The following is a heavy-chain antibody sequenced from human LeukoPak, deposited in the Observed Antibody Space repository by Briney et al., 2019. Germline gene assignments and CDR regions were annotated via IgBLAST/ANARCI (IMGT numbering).Heavy chain of an antibody. CDR3: AKAGWYSAKTYATYDDAYDI. CDR1: GFTFNNYA. CDR2: FSAGGGGT. D-gene: IGHD1-26*01. V-gene: IGHV3-23*01. Sequence: GGSLRLSCAASGFTFNNYAMSWGRQAPGKELEWLSAFSAGGGGTYYADSLKGRFTISRDNSKKRVFLQMNSLRADDTAVYYCAKAGWYSAKTYATYDDAYDIWGQGTMVTVSS. J-gene: IGHJ3*02.